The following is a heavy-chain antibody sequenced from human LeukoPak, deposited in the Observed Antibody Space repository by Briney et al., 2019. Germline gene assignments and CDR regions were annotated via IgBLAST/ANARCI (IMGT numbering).Heavy chain of an antibody. D-gene: IGHD3-16*01. Sequence: SETLSLTCTVSGGSISSYYWSWIRQPPGKGLEWIGYIYYSGSTNYNPSLKSRVTISVDASKNHFSLKLSSVTAADTAVYYCARDRSLGIIDYWGQGALVTVSS. V-gene: IGHV4-59*01. CDR3: ARDRSLGIIDY. CDR1: GGSISSYY. J-gene: IGHJ4*02. CDR2: IYYSGST.